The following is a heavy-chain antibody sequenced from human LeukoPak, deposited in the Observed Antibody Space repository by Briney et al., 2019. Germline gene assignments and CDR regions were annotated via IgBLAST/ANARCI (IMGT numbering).Heavy chain of an antibody. CDR2: IYYSGST. CDR3: ARSGYSGSHKQTY. V-gene: IGHV4-61*01. Sequence: KSSETLSLTCTVSGGSVSSGSYYWSWIRQPPGKGLEWIGYIYYSGSTNYNPSLKSRVTISVDTSKNQFSLKLSSVTAADTAVYYCARSGYSGSHKQTYWGQGTLVTVSS. D-gene: IGHD1-26*01. CDR1: GGSVSSGSYY. J-gene: IGHJ4*02.